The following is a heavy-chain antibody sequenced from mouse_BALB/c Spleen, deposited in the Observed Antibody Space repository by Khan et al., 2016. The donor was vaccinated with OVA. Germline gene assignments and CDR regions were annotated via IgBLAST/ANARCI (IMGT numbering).Heavy chain of an antibody. Sequence: EVELVESGGGLVKPGGSLKLSCAASGFTFSTYAMSWVRQTPEKRLEWVATISSDGDYTYYPDNVTGRFIISRDNAKNTLYLQMRSLRSEETAMYYGARYPYGNFAYWGQGTLVTVSA. CDR2: ISSDGDYT. CDR3: ARYPYGNFAY. D-gene: IGHD2-1*01. V-gene: IGHV5-9-3*01. J-gene: IGHJ3*01. CDR1: GFTFSTYA.